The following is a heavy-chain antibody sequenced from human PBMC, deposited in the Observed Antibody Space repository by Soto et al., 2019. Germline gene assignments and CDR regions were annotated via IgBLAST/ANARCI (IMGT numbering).Heavy chain of an antibody. V-gene: IGHV4-59*01. Sequence: QVQLQESGPGLVKPSETLSLTCTVSGGSISSYYWSWIRQPPGKELEWIGYIYYSGSTNYNPSLKSRVPISADASKNQFSLNLSSVPATDTAVYYCARRDGSAFDIWGQGTMVTVSS. J-gene: IGHJ3*02. CDR3: ARRDGSAFDI. D-gene: IGHD3-10*01. CDR1: GGSISSYY. CDR2: IYYSGST.